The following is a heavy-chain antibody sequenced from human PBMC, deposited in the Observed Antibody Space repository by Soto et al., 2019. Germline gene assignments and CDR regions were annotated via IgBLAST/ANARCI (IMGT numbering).Heavy chain of an antibody. CDR1: GGSISSSNW. V-gene: IGHV4-4*02. CDR3: ARVSGSYYYGMDV. J-gene: IGHJ6*02. CDR2: IYHSGST. D-gene: IGHD1-26*01. Sequence: QVQLQESGPGLVKPSGTLSLTCAVSGGSISSSNWWSWVRQPPGKGLEWIGEIYHSGSTNYNPSPKSQVTISVDKSKNQFSLKLSSVTAAGTAVYYCARVSGSYYYGMDVWGQGTTVTVSS.